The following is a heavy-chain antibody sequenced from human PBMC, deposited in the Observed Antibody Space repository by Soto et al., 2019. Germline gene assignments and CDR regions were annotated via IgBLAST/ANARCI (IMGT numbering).Heavy chain of an antibody. CDR3: AKDQRKRSYGDYEGY. V-gene: IGHV3-23*01. D-gene: IGHD4-17*01. CDR1: GFTFSSYA. Sequence: EVQLLESGGGLVQPGGPLRLSCAASGFTFSSYAMSWVRQAPGKGLEWVSAISGSGGSTYYADSVKGRFTISRDNSKNTLYLQMNSLRAEDTAVYYCAKDQRKRSYGDYEGYWGQGTLVTVSS. CDR2: ISGSGGST. J-gene: IGHJ4*02.